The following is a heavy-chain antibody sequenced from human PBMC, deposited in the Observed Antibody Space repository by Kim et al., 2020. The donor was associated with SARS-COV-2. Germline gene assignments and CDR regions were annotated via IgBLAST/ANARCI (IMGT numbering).Heavy chain of an antibody. CDR2: IWYDGSNK. J-gene: IGHJ1*01. CDR1: GFTFNNYG. Sequence: GGSLRLSCAASGFTFNNYGMHWVRQAPGKGREWVAVIWYDGSNKYYAASVKGQFTISRDNSKNTRYLQMNSLRAGDTAVYYCAKDVPPPGDSSPVAGRVRGQGTLVTVSA. D-gene: IGHD5-18*01. V-gene: IGHV3-33*06. CDR3: AKDVPPPGDSSPVAGRV.